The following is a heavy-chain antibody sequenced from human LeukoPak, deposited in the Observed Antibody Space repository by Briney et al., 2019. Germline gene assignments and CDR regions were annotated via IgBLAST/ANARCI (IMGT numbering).Heavy chain of an antibody. V-gene: IGHV3-30*18. CDR3: AKSQGYSGYPGGIDY. CDR2: ISYDGSNK. D-gene: IGHD5-12*01. J-gene: IGHJ4*02. CDR1: GFTFSSYG. Sequence: GGSLRLSCAASGFTFSSYGMHWVRQAPGKGLEWVAVISYDGSNKYYADSVKGRFTISRDNSKNTLYLQMNSLRAEDTAVYYCAKSQGYSGYPGGIDYWGQGTLVTVSS.